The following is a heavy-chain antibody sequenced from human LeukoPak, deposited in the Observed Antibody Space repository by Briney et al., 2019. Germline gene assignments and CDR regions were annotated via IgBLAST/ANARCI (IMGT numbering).Heavy chain of an antibody. CDR3: ARGRVSSSTWYSTYYYYFYMDV. CDR1: DDSITMYY. CDR2: VDHTGST. Sequence: SETLSLTCSVSDDSITMYYWTWIRQPPGKGLEWIGYVDHTGSTNFNPSLDGRVSISRDTSKNLFSLRLRSVTAADTAVYFCARGRVSSSTWYSTYYYYFYMDVWGKGTTVTVSS. J-gene: IGHJ6*03. D-gene: IGHD1-1*01. V-gene: IGHV4-59*01.